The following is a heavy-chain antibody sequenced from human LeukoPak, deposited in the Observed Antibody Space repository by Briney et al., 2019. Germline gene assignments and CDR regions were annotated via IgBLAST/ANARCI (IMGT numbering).Heavy chain of an antibody. CDR2: IYSGGST. J-gene: IGHJ4*02. CDR3: ARDLKY. D-gene: IGHD2/OR15-2a*01. V-gene: IGHV3-66*01. Sequence: GGSLRLPCAASGFTFSSSAMNWVRQASGKGLEWVSVIYSGGSTYYADSVKGRFTISRDNSKNTLYLQMNSLRAEDTAVYYCARDLKYWGQGTLVTVSS. CDR1: GFTFSSSA.